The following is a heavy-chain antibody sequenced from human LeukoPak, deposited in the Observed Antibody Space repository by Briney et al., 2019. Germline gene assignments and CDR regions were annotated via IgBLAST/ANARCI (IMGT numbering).Heavy chain of an antibody. CDR3: ARNNWGIDY. D-gene: IGHD7-27*01. V-gene: IGHV3-74*01. CDR2: INYDGSDT. Sequence: GGSLRLSCAASGFTFRNHWMHWVRQAPGKGLLWVARINYDGSDTSHADSVEGRFTISRDNAKDTLYLQMNSLRVEDTAVYYCARNNWGIDYWGQGTLVAVSS. CDR1: GFTFRNHW. J-gene: IGHJ4*02.